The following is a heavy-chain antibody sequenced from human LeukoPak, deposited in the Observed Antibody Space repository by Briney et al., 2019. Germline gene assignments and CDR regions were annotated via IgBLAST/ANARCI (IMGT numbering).Heavy chain of an antibody. J-gene: IGHJ6*03. V-gene: IGHV3-48*01. D-gene: IGHD2-15*01. CDR3: ARDGLVGQYPMDV. CDR1: GFTFSSYS. Sequence: GGSLRLSCAASGFTFSSYSMNWVRQAPGKGLEWVSYISSSSSTIYYADSAKGRFTISRDNAKSSLYLQMNSLRAEDTAVYYCARDGLVGQYPMDVWGKGTTVTVSS. CDR2: ISSSSSTI.